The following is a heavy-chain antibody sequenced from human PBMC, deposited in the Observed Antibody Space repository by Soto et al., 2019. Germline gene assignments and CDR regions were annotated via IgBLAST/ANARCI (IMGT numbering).Heavy chain of an antibody. CDR3: ARNYYDSGGGFDY. J-gene: IGHJ4*02. CDR1: GFTVSSNY. CDR2: IYSGGST. V-gene: IGHV3-53*01. D-gene: IGHD3-22*01. Sequence: EVQLVESGGGLIQPGGSLRLSCAASGFTVSSNYMSWVRQAPGKGLGWAPVIYSGGSTYNPDSVKGRFTISRDNSKNTLYLQMNSLRAEDTAVYYCARNYYDSGGGFDYWGQGTLVTVSS.